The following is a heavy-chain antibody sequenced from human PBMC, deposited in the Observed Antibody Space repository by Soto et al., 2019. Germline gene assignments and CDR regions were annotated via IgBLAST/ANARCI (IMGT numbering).Heavy chain of an antibody. D-gene: IGHD1-26*01. CDR3: ARVLQGGTRNSYYYYMDV. Sequence: EVQLVESGGGLVQSGGSLRLSCAASGFTFRGYNINWVRQAPGKGLEWISYINTRSSITFHADSVKGRFTISTDNAKNSLYLQMNSLRAEDTAVYYCARVLQGGTRNSYYYYMDVWGMGTTVTVSS. CDR2: INTRSSIT. V-gene: IGHV3-48*01. CDR1: GFTFRGYN. J-gene: IGHJ6*03.